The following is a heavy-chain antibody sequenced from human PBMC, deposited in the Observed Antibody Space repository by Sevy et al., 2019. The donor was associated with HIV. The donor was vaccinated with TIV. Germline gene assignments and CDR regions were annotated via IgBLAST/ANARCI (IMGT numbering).Heavy chain of an antibody. CDR3: ARDVDNIWFDP. CDR2: ISAYSGNT. J-gene: IGHJ5*02. CDR1: GYTFTTYA. Sequence: ASVKVSCKASGYTFTTYAISWVRQAPGQGLEWMGWISAYSGNTNYAQRLQGRVTMTTDTSTSTAYMELRSLRSDDTAVYYCARDVDNIWFDPWGQGTLVTVSS. V-gene: IGHV1-18*01. D-gene: IGHD2-15*01.